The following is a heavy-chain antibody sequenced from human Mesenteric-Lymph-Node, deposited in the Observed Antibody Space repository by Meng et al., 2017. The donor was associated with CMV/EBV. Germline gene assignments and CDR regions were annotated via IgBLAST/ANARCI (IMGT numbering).Heavy chain of an antibody. Sequence: GESLKISCATSGFTFSNFWMSWVRQAPGKGLEWVANIRQDGSEKYYVDSVKGRFTISRDNAKNSLYLQMNTLRAEDTAVYYCATQGFSGWHFFEHWGQGTLVTVSS. CDR2: IRQDGSEK. CDR3: ATQGFSGWHFFEH. CDR1: GFTFSNFW. D-gene: IGHD6-19*01. V-gene: IGHV3-7*01. J-gene: IGHJ4*02.